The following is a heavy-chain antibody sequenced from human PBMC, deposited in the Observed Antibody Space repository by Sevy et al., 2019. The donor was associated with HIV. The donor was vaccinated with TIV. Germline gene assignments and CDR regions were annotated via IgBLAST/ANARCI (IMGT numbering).Heavy chain of an antibody. J-gene: IGHJ3*01. Sequence: SETLSLTCAVSGGSISSGVYSWNWIRQPPGKGLEWIGYIFHSGHTYYNPSLKSRLTISLDMSKNQFSLKMNSVTAAGTAVYYRARDGGTLTTAGAFDFWGQGTMVTVSS. CDR1: GGSISSGVYS. CDR3: ARDGGTLTTAGAFDF. V-gene: IGHV4-30-2*01. CDR2: IFHSGHT. D-gene: IGHD4-17*01.